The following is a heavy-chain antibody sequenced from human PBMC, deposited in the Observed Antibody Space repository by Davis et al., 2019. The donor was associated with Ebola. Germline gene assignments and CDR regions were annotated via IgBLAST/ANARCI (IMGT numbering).Heavy chain of an antibody. J-gene: IGHJ5*02. V-gene: IGHV4-59*01. CDR3: ARVMTTVTTGWFDP. CDR1: GCSFSGYY. D-gene: IGHD4-17*01. CDR2: IYYSGNT. Sequence: MPSETLSLTCAVYGCSFSGYYWSWIRQPPGKGLEWIGYIYYSGNTNYNPSLKSRVTISVDTSKNQFSLKLSSVTAADTAVYYCARVMTTVTTGWFDPWGQGTLVTVSS.